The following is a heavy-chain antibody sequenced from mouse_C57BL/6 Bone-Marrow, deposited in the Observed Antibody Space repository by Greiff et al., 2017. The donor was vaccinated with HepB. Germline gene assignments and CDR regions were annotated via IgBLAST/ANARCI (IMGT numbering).Heavy chain of an antibody. CDR3: ARSDGPGGFAY. D-gene: IGHD2-3*01. V-gene: IGHV1-26*01. J-gene: IGHJ3*01. CDR1: GYTFTDYY. Sequence: VQLQQSGPELVKPGASVKISCKASGYTFTDYYMNWVKQSHGKSLEWIGDINPNNGGTSYNQKFKGKATLTVDKSSSTAYMELRSLTSEDSAVYYCARSDGPGGFAYWGQGTLVTVSA. CDR2: INPNNGGT.